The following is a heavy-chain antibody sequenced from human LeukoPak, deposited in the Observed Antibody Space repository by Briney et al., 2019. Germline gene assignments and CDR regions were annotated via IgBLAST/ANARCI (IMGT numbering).Heavy chain of an antibody. CDR3: ARGVYSSGWLYNWFDP. D-gene: IGHD6-19*01. CDR1: GGSFSGDY. Sequence: SETLSLTCAVYGGSFSGDYWSWIRQPPGKGLEWIGEINHSGSTNYNPSLKSRVTISVDTSKNQFSLKLSSVTAADTAVYYCARGVYSSGWLYNWFDPWGQGTLVTVSS. V-gene: IGHV4-34*01. CDR2: INHSGST. J-gene: IGHJ5*02.